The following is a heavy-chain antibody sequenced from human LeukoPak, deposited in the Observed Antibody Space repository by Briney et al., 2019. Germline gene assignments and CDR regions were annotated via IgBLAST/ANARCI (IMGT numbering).Heavy chain of an antibody. CDR3: ASTSLYDFWSGYQDY. J-gene: IGHJ4*02. CDR2: IYTSGST. V-gene: IGHV4-4*07. CDR1: GGSISSYY. D-gene: IGHD3-3*01. Sequence: PSETLSLTCTVSGGSISSYYWSWIRQPAGKGLEWIGRIYTSGSTNYNPSLKSRVTMSVDTSKNQFSLKLSSVTAADTAVYYCASTSLYDFWSGYQDYWGQGTLVTVSS.